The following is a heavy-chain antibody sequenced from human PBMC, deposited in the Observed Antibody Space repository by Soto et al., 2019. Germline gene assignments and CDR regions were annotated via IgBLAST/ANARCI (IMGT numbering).Heavy chain of an antibody. CDR2: ISGTGATT. Sequence: EVQLLESGGGLVQPGESLTLSCAASGFTFNTYAMTWARRAPGKGLEWVSAISGTGATTYVVDSVKGRFTITRDNSKDTLYLQMNSLRAEATAIYYRAKGRGGAYYYYGLDVWGQGTTVTVSS. V-gene: IGHV3-23*01. CDR1: GFTFNTYA. CDR3: AKGRGGAYYYYGLDV. D-gene: IGHD3-10*01. J-gene: IGHJ6*02.